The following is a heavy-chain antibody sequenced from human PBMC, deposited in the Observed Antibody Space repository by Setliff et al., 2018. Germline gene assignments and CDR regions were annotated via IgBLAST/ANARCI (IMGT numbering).Heavy chain of an antibody. J-gene: IGHJ6*03. D-gene: IGHD3-10*01. V-gene: IGHV4-59*08. CDR1: GGSISSSY. Sequence: PSETLSLTCTVSGGSISSSYWSWIRQPPGKGLEWIGYFHHSGSMNYSPSLKGRVTMSVXXXNNXLXXXXXXXSAADTAVYYCARAYYYASGNSHNYYMDVWGKGTAVTVSS. CDR3: ARAYYYASGNSHNYYMDV. CDR2: FHHSGSM.